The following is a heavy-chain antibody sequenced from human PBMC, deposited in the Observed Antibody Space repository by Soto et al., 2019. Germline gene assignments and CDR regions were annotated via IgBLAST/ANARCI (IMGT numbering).Heavy chain of an antibody. CDR2: ISGSGGST. J-gene: IGHJ3*02. V-gene: IGHV3-23*01. CDR1: GFTFSSYA. Sequence: GGSLRLSCAASGFTFSSYAMSWVRQAPGKGLEWVSAISGSGGSTYYADSVKGRFTISRDNSKNTLYLQMNSLRAEDTAVYYCAKIVHDFWSGMEAFDIWGQGTMVTVSS. CDR3: AKIVHDFWSGMEAFDI. D-gene: IGHD3-3*01.